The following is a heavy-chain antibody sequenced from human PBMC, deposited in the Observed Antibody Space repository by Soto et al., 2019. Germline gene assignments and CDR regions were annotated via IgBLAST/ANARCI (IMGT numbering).Heavy chain of an antibody. D-gene: IGHD1-20*01. V-gene: IGHV3-30*18. CDR1: GFTFSSYA. Sequence: GGSLRLSCAASGFTFSSYATSWVRQAPGKGLEWVAVISYDGSNKFYADSVKGRFTISRDNFRNTLYLQMNSLRAEDTAVYYCAKEFHSWNYFDYWGQGTLVNVSS. CDR2: ISYDGSNK. CDR3: AKEFHSWNYFDY. J-gene: IGHJ4*02.